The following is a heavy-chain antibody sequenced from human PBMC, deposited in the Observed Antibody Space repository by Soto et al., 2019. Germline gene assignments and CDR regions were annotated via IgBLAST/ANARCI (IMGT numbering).Heavy chain of an antibody. J-gene: IGHJ6*02. CDR2: IWYDGSNK. V-gene: IGHV3-33*01. CDR3: AREPYGSGSYYYYYYGMDV. CDR1: GFTFSSYG. D-gene: IGHD3-10*01. Sequence: QVQLVESGGGVVQPGRSLRLSCAASGFTFSSYGMHWVRQAPGKVLEWVAVIWYDGSNKYYADSVKGRFTISRDNSKNTLYLQMNSLRAEDTAVYYCAREPYGSGSYYYYYYGMDVWGQGTTVTVSS.